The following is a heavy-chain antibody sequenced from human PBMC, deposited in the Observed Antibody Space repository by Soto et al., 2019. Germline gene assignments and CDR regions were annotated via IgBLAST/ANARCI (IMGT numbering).Heavy chain of an antibody. CDR3: AKDSNKYSSSLRGRYFDY. CDR2: ISGGVSTA. Sequence: GGSLRLSCAASGFTFTSYVMSWVRQAPGKGLEWVAGISGGVSTAFYANSVKGRFTISRDNAKNTVVLQMDSLRAEATAIYYCAKDSNKYSSSLRGRYFDYWGQGTLVTVSS. J-gene: IGHJ4*02. CDR1: GFTFTSYV. V-gene: IGHV3-23*01. D-gene: IGHD3-22*01.